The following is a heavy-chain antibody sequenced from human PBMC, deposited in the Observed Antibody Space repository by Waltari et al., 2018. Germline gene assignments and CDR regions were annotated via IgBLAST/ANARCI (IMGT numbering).Heavy chain of an antibody. D-gene: IGHD1-7*01. CDR2: INHSGST. Sequence: QVQLQQWGAGLLKPSETLSLTCAVYGWSFSGYYWSWIRQHPGKGLEWIGEINHSGSTNYNPSLKSRVTISVDTSKNQFSLKLSSVTAADTAVYYCARGPPRITGTTSWFDPWGQGTLVTVSS. J-gene: IGHJ5*02. V-gene: IGHV4-34*01. CDR3: ARGPPRITGTTSWFDP. CDR1: GWSFSGYY.